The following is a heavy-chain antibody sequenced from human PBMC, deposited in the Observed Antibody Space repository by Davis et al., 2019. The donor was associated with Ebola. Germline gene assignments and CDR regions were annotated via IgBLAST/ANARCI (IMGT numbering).Heavy chain of an antibody. CDR2: IDSGGRT. V-gene: IGHV3-53*05. CDR3: AKDRVGYFDY. Sequence: GESLKISCAASGFTVSSNYMTWVRQAPGKGLEWVSVIDSGGRTYYADSVKGRFTISRDNSKNTVYLQMNSLRAEDTAVYYCAKDRVGYFDYWGQGTLVTVSS. J-gene: IGHJ4*02. CDR1: GFTVSSNY. D-gene: IGHD3-10*01.